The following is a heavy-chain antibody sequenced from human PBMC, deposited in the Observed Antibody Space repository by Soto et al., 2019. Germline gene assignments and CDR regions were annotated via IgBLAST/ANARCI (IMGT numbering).Heavy chain of an antibody. V-gene: IGHV1-2*04. CDR2: INPNSGGT. D-gene: IGHD1-26*01. Sequence: ASVKVSCKASGYTFTGYYMHWVRQAPGQGLEWMGWINPNSGGTNYAQKFQGWVTMTRDTSISTAYMELSRLRSDDTAVYYCARGVVGATNPFDYWGQGTLVTVSS. CDR1: GYTFTGYY. CDR3: ARGVVGATNPFDY. J-gene: IGHJ4*02.